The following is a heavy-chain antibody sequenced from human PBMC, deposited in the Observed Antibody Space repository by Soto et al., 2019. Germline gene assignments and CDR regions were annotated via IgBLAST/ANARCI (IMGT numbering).Heavy chain of an antibody. CDR2: INPNSGGT. Sequence: ASVKVSCKASGYTFTGYYMHWVRQAPGQGLEWMGWINPNSGGTNYAQKFQGRVTMTRDTSISTAYMELSRLRSDDTAVYYCARVKYYYDSSGYQDWFDPWGQGTLVTVYS. V-gene: IGHV1-2*02. CDR1: GYTFTGYY. D-gene: IGHD3-22*01. J-gene: IGHJ5*02. CDR3: ARVKYYYDSSGYQDWFDP.